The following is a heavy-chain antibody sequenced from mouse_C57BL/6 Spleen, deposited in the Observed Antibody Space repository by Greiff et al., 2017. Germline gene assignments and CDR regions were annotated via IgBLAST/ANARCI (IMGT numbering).Heavy chain of an antibody. D-gene: IGHD4-1*01. J-gene: IGHJ2*01. V-gene: IGHV5-16*01. CDR3: ARVGKAVDY. Sequence: DVMLVESEGGLVQPGSSMKLSCTASGFTFSDYYMAWVRQVPEKGLEWVANINYDGSSTYYLDSLKSRFIISIDNAKNILYLQMSSLKSEDTATYYCARVGKAVDYWRQGTTLTVSS. CDR2: INYDGSST. CDR1: GFTFSDYY.